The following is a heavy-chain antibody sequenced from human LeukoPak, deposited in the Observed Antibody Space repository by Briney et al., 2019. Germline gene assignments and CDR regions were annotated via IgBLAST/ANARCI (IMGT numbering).Heavy chain of an antibody. J-gene: IGHJ4*02. D-gene: IGHD3-9*01. CDR1: GYTFTSYG. CDR2: ISAYNGNT. V-gene: IGHV1-18*04. Sequence: GASVKVSCKASGYTFTSYGISWVRQAPGQGLEWMGWISAYNGNTNYAQKLQGRVTMTTDTSTSTAYMELRSLRSDDTAVYYCARDLLGSYYDILTGYYIPPFDYWGQGTLVTVSS. CDR3: ARDLLGSYYDILTGYYIPPFDY.